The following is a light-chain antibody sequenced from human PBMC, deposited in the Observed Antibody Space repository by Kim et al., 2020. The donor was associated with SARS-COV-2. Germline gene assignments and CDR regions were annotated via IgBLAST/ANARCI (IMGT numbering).Light chain of an antibody. CDR3: QSGDSSNAFWV. J-gene: IGLJ3*02. V-gene: IGLV3-25*03. CDR2: RDT. CDR1: AIPDQL. Sequence: SPGQTATITCSGDAIPDQLAHWYQQKPGQAPILVIFRDTERPSEISDRFSGSTSGTKATLTISGVQAEDEADYYCQSGDSSNAFWVFGGGTQLTVL.